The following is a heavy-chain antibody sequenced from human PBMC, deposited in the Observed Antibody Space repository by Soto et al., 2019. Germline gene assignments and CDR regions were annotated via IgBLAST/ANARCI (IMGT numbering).Heavy chain of an antibody. V-gene: IGHV4-30-4*01. D-gene: IGHD3-22*01. CDR2: IYYSGST. J-gene: IGHJ4*02. CDR3: ARGRSYYYDSSGYYPFDY. CDR1: GGSISSGDYY. Sequence: QVQLQESGPGLVKPSQTLSLTCTVSGGSISSGDYYWSWIRQPPGKGLAWIGYIYYSGSTYYNQSLKSRVTISVDTSKNQFSLKLSSVAAADTDVYYCARGRSYYYDSSGYYPFDYWGQGTLVTVSS.